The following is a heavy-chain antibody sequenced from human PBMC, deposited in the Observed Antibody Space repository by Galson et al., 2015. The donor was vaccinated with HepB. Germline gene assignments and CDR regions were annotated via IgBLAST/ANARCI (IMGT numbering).Heavy chain of an antibody. CDR1: GGSISSYY. CDR3: ARSAAAAGRLDY. Sequence: SETLSLTCTVSGGSISSYYCNWIRQPPGKGLEWIGYIYYSGSTNYNPSLKSRVTISVDTSKNQFSLKLSSVTAADTALYYCARSAAAAGRLDYWGQGTLVTVSS. V-gene: IGHV4-59*08. J-gene: IGHJ4*02. D-gene: IGHD6-13*01. CDR2: IYYSGST.